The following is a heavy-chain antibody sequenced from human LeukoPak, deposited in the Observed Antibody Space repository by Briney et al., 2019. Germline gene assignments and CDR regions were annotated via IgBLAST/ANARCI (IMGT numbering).Heavy chain of an antibody. CDR3: ARVLSLRADWFDP. D-gene: IGHD2-15*01. CDR1: GFTFSDYY. V-gene: IGHV3-11*01. Sequence: GGSLILSCAASGFTFSDYYMSWIRQAPGKGLEWVSYISSSGSTIYYADSVKGRFTISRDNAKNSLYLQMNSLRAEDTAVYYCARVLSLRADWFDPWGQGTLVTVSS. CDR2: ISSSGSTI. J-gene: IGHJ5*02.